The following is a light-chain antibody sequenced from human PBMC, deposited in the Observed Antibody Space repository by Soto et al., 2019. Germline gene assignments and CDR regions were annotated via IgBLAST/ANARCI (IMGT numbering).Light chain of an antibody. CDR1: QSVSSN. CDR3: QQYNNWPPLT. J-gene: IGKJ4*01. CDR2: GAS. Sequence: EIVMTQSPATLSVSPGERATLSCRASQSVSSNLAWYQKKPGQAPRLLIYGASTRATGVPARFSGSGSGTEFTLIISSLQSEDFAIYYCQQYNNWPPLTFGGGTKVDIK. V-gene: IGKV3-15*01.